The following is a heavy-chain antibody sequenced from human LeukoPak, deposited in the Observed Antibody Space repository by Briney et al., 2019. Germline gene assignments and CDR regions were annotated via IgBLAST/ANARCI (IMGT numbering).Heavy chain of an antibody. V-gene: IGHV4-38-2*02. CDR3: ARDSLRYQPRGWFDP. D-gene: IGHD3-9*01. J-gene: IGHJ5*02. CDR2: IYHSGST. Sequence: SETLSLTCAVSGYSISSGYYWGWIRQPPGKGLEWIGSIYHSGSTYYNPSLKSRVTISVDTSKNQFSLKPSSVTAADTAVYYCARDSLRYQPRGWFDPWGQGTLVTVSS. CDR1: GYSISSGYY.